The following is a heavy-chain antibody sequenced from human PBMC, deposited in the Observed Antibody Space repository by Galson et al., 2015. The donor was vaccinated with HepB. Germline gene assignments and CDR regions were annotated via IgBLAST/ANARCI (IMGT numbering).Heavy chain of an antibody. V-gene: IGHV3-7*01. CDR3: ARGDEYYYGSVEFDY. CDR2: IKKDGSEK. J-gene: IGHJ4*02. CDR1: AFTFSSYW. D-gene: IGHD3-10*01. Sequence: SLRLSCAASAFTFSSYWMSWVRQAPGKGLEWVANIKKDGSEKYYADFMEGRFTISRDNAKNSLYLQMNSLRAEDTAVYYCARGDEYYYGSVEFDYWGQGTLVTVSS.